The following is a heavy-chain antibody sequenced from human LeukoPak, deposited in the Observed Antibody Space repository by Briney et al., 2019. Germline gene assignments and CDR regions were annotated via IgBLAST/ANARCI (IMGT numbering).Heavy chain of an antibody. CDR2: INPNSGGT. D-gene: IGHD6-13*01. V-gene: IGHV1-2*02. CDR1: GYTFTGYY. CDR3: ARVGRIAAAPADY. J-gene: IGHJ4*02. Sequence: ASVKVSCKASGYTFTGYYMHWVRQAPGQGLEWMGWINPNSGGTNYAQKFQGRVTMTRGTSISTAYMELSRLRSDDTAVYYCARVGRIAAAPADYWGQGTLVTVSS.